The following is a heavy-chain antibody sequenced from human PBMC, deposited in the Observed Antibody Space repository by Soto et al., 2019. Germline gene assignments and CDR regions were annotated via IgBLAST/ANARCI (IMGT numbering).Heavy chain of an antibody. D-gene: IGHD2-2*01. CDR1: GFTFSTYA. CDR3: AKAPVGSCRGSICYAFDY. V-gene: IGHV3-23*01. J-gene: IGHJ4*02. Sequence: EVQLLESGGGLVQPGGSLRLSCAASGFTFSTYAMSWVRQAPGKRLEWVSAISGSDPGTYHADSVRGRFTISRDNSKNTLYLQMNSLRAEDLAIYYCAKAPVGSCRGSICYAFDYWGQGTLVTVSS. CDR2: ISGSDPGT.